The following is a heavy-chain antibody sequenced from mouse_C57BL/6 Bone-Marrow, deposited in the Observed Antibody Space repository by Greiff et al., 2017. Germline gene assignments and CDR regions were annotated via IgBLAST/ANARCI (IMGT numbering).Heavy chain of an antibody. CDR2: INPGSGGT. CDR1: GYAFTNYL. D-gene: IGHD1-1*01. J-gene: IGHJ4*01. CDR3: ARNYYYGSSYGYAMDY. V-gene: IGHV1-54*01. Sequence: QVHVKQSGAELVRPGTSVKVSCKASGYAFTNYLIEWVKQRPGQGLEWIGVINPGSGGTNYNEKFKGKATLTADKSSSTAYMQLSSLTSEDSAVYFCARNYYYGSSYGYAMDYWGQGTSVTVSS.